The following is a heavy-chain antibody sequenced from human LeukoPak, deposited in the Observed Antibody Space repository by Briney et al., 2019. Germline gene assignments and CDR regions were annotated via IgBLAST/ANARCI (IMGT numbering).Heavy chain of an antibody. V-gene: IGHV1-2*02. CDR2: INPHPGDT. J-gene: IGHJ4*02. CDR3: ARPYCSGGSCHDYFDY. Sequence: SMKVSCKASGYTFTGYYMHWVRQAPGQGLEWMEWINPHPGDTNYAQKFQGRVTMTRDTSISTAYMELSGLTSDDTAVYYCARPYCSGGSCHDYFDYWGQGTLVTVSS. D-gene: IGHD2-15*01. CDR1: GYTFTGYY.